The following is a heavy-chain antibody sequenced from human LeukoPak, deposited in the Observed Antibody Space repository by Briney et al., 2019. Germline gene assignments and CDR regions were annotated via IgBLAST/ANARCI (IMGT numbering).Heavy chain of an antibody. J-gene: IGHJ6*02. V-gene: IGHV4-59*12. D-gene: IGHD5-12*01. CDR2: IHYSGIT. CDR1: GASISSYY. Sequence: SETLSLTCTVSGASISSYYWSWIRQPPGKGLEYIGYIHYSGITNYNPSLKSRVTISVDTPKNQFSLQLNSVTPEDTAVYYCARGVATTYYYYYGMDVWGQGTTVTVS. CDR3: ARGVATTYYYYYGMDV.